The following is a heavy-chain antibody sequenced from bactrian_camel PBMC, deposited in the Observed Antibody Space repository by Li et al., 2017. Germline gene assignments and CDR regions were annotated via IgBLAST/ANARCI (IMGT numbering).Heavy chain of an antibody. CDR2: IYLGGGVP. V-gene: IGHV3S54*01. CDR1: EYTESINC. D-gene: IGHD2*01. J-gene: IGHJ4*01. Sequence: HVQLVESGGGSVQAGGSLRVSCGASEYTESINCMWWYRQSPGKEREGVAAIYLGGGVPYYTDSVKGRFTGSRDNATNTVFLQMNSLRSEDTGLYYCYTGYSDSVYWGQGTQVTVS. CDR3: YTGYSDSVY.